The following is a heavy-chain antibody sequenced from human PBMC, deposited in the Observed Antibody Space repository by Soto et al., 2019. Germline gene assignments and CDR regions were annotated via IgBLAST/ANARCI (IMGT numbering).Heavy chain of an antibody. CDR3: ARYFYDSSGYPYLPTPYYFDY. D-gene: IGHD3-22*01. V-gene: IGHV4-59*01. CDR2: IYYSGST. CDR1: GGSISSYY. J-gene: IGHJ4*02. Sequence: SETLSLTCTVSGGSISSYYWSWIRQPPGKGLEWIGYIYYSGSTNYNPSLKSRVTISVDTSKNQFSLKLSSVTAADTAVYYCARYFYDSSGYPYLPTPYYFDYWCQGTLVTVSS.